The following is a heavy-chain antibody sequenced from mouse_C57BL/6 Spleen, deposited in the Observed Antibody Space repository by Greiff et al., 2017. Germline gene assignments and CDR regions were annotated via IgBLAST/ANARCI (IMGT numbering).Heavy chain of an antibody. D-gene: IGHD1-1*01. CDR2: IDPADGDT. CDR1: GFTITDYY. CDR3: TTPTAVVATGHWYFDV. V-gene: IGHV14-1*01. Sequence: EVQLQQSGAELVRPGASVKLSCTASGFTITDYYMHWVKQRPEQGLEWIGRIDPADGDTEYAPKFKGKATMTEDSSSNTAYLQLSSLTSEDTSVYYCTTPTAVVATGHWYFDVWGTGTPVTVSS. J-gene: IGHJ1*03.